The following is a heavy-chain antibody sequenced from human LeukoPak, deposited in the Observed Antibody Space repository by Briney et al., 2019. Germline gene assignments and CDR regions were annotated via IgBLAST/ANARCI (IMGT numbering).Heavy chain of an antibody. CDR3: ARLDYGGNGNLDY. Sequence: GESLKISRKASGYSFTTYWITWVRQMPGKGLEWMGRIDPSDSYTNYSPSFQGHVTISADKSISTAYLQWTSLKASDTAIYYCARLDYGGNGNLDYWGQGTLVTVSS. CDR2: IDPSDSYT. D-gene: IGHD4-23*01. V-gene: IGHV5-10-1*01. CDR1: GYSFTTYW. J-gene: IGHJ4*02.